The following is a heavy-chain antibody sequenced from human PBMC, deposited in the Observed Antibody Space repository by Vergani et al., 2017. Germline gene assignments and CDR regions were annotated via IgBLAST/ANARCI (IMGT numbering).Heavy chain of an antibody. CDR1: GGSISSSSYY. CDR2: IYYSGST. D-gene: IGHD2-21*02. V-gene: IGHV4-39*07. CDR3: ARNVVVTAMYFDY. Sequence: QLQLPESGPGLVKPSETLSLTCTVSGGSISSSSYYWGWIRQPPGKGLEWIGSIYYSGSTYYNPSLKSRVTISVDTSKNQFSLKLSSVTAADTAVYYCARNVVVTAMYFDYWGQGTLVTVSS. J-gene: IGHJ4*02.